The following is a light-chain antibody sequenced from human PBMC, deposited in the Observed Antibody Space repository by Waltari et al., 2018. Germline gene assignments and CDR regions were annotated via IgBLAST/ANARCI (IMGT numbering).Light chain of an antibody. CDR3: MQGSHWPWT. V-gene: IGKV2-30*01. Sequence: DVVMTQSPLSLPVTLGQPASLSCRSSQSLVASDGNTYFNWFQQRPCQSPRRLFYRVSKRDSGVPDRFSGSGSGTDFTLRITRVEAEDVGVYYCMQGSHWPWTFGQGTKVEIK. J-gene: IGKJ1*01. CDR2: RVS. CDR1: QSLVASDGNTY.